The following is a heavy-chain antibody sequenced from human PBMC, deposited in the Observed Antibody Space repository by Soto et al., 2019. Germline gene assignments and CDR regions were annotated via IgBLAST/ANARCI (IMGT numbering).Heavy chain of an antibody. Sequence: SETLFLTCSVPGGSVSSNIYYWTWIRQHPGKGPEWIGHIYYSGSTYYNPSLKSRVTISLDMSKNQFSLKLTSVSAADTAVYYCARGYDYDSGGYLFDYWGQGTLVTVSS. J-gene: IGHJ4*02. D-gene: IGHD3-22*01. V-gene: IGHV4-31*03. CDR3: ARGYDYDSGGYLFDY. CDR1: GGSVSSNIYY. CDR2: IYYSGST.